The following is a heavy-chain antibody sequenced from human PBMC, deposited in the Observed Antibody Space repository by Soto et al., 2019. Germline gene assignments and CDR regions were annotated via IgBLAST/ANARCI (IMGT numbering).Heavy chain of an antibody. CDR1: GYSFTTYW. V-gene: IGHV5-51*01. CDR2: IYPDDSDT. CDR3: ARHGSSSTSNYYYYGMDV. Sequence: VVSLKISCKASGYSFTTYWIGWVRQMPGRGLEWMGIIYPDDSDTRYSPSFQGQVTISADKSISTTYLQWSSLKASDTAMYYCARHGSSSTSNYYYYGMDVWGQGTTVTVS. D-gene: IGHD3-10*01. J-gene: IGHJ6*02.